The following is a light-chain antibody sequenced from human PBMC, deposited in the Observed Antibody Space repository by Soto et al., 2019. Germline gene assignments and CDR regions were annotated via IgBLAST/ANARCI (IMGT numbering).Light chain of an antibody. CDR1: SSDVGADNY. CDR2: EVV. CDR3: KSYAGSNTYV. J-gene: IGLJ1*01. Sequence: QSVLTQPASVSGSPGQSITISCTGASSDVGADNYVSWYQQHPGKAPRLIIYEVVQRPSGVPDRFSGSKSGNTASLTVSGLQAADEADYFCKSYAGSNTYVFGSGTKVTVL. V-gene: IGLV2-8*01.